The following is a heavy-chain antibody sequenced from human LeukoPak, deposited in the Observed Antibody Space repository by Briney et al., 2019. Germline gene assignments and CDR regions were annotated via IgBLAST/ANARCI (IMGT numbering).Heavy chain of an antibody. V-gene: IGHV3-7*03. CDR3: AREMDYDILTGYLHYYGMDV. J-gene: IGHJ6*02. CDR2: IKQDGSEK. D-gene: IGHD3-9*01. CDR1: GFTFSSYW. Sequence: PGGSLRLSCAASGFTFSSYWMSWVRQAPRKGLEWVANIKQDGSEKYYVDSVKGRFTISRDNAKNSLYLQMNSLRAEDTAVYYCAREMDYDILTGYLHYYGMDVWGQGTAVTVSS.